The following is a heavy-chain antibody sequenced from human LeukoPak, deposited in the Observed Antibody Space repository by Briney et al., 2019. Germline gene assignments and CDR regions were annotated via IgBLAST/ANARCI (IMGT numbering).Heavy chain of an antibody. D-gene: IGHD1-26*01. Sequence: PSQTLSLTCTVSGGSISSGGYYWSWIRQPPGKGLEWIGYIYHSGSTYYNPSLKSRVTISVDRSKNQFSLKLSSVTAADTAVYYCARDRSGSSLRWDDAFDVWGQGTMVTVSS. V-gene: IGHV4-30-2*01. J-gene: IGHJ3*01. CDR1: GGSISSGGYY. CDR3: ARDRSGSSLRWDDAFDV. CDR2: IYHSGST.